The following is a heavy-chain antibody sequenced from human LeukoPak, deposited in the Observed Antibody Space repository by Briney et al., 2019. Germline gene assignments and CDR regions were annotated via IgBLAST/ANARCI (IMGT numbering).Heavy chain of an antibody. Sequence: SETLSLTCTVSGGSISSSSYYWGWIRQPPGKGLEWIGSIYYSGSTYYNPSLKSRVTISVDTSKNQFSLKLSSVTAADTAIYYCARGLGGASFYMDVWGKGTSVTISS. CDR1: GGSISSSSYY. CDR2: IYYSGST. J-gene: IGHJ6*04. V-gene: IGHV4-39*07. D-gene: IGHD5/OR15-5a*01. CDR3: ARGLGGASFYMDV.